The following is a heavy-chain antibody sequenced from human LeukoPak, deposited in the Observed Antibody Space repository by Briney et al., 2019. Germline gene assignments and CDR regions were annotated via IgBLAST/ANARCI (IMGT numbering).Heavy chain of an antibody. V-gene: IGHV4-39*07. CDR2: IYYSGST. D-gene: IGHD3-10*01. Sequence: SETLSLTCTVSGGSISSSSYYWGWIRQPPGKGLGWIGSIYYSGSTYYNPSLKSRVTISVDTSKNQFSLKLSSVTAADTAVYYCARGVTVHTSDLWGRGTLVTVSS. CDR1: GGSISSSSYY. CDR3: ARGVTVHTSDL. J-gene: IGHJ2*01.